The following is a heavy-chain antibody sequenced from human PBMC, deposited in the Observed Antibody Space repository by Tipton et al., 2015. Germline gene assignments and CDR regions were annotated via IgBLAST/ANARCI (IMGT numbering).Heavy chain of an antibody. V-gene: IGHV4-59*01. CDR3: ARARGRHGGLFDS. D-gene: IGHD4-23*01. J-gene: IGHJ4*02. CDR2: IQYSGST. Sequence: TLSLTCSVSSDSISKYYWSWIRQPPGKVLEWIGYIQYSGSTNYNPSLKSRVTISVDTSKTQFSLKMRSVTATDTAVYYCARARGRHGGLFDSWGQGTLVTVSS. CDR1: SDSISKYY.